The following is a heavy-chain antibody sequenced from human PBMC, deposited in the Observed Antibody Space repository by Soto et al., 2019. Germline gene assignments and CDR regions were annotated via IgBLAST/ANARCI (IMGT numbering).Heavy chain of an antibody. CDR1: GGTFSSYA. V-gene: IGHV1-69*01. CDR3: ARSANSGSYYTRYYGMDV. D-gene: IGHD1-26*01. Sequence: QVQLVQSGAEVKKPGSSVKVSCKASGGTFSSYAISWVRQAPGQGLEWIGGIIPIFGTANYAQKFQGRVTITADESTSTAYMEMSSLRSEDTAVYYCARSANSGSYYTRYYGMDVWGQGTTVTVSS. CDR2: IIPIFGTA. J-gene: IGHJ6*02.